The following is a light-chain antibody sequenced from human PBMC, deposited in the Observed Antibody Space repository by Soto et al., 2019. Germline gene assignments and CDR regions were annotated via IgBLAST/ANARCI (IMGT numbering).Light chain of an antibody. Sequence: QFVLTQSPSESGAPGQRVTISCTGSSSNIGSGYDVHWYQQLPGTAPKLLIYGNTNRPSGVPDRFSGSKSGTSASLAITGLQAEDEADYYCQSYDSSLSDWVFGGGTKLTVL. CDR2: GNT. CDR3: QSYDSSLSDWV. J-gene: IGLJ3*02. CDR1: SSNIGSGYD. V-gene: IGLV1-40*01.